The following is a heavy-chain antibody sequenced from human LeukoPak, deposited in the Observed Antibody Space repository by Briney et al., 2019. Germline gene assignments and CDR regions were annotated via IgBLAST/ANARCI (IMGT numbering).Heavy chain of an antibody. Sequence: GGPPRLSRTGSGFPFSSYGMHWVRQTPGRGLEWVAFMRYDGKTEYYADSVKGRSTIAREDSHSTVHLHMKDLRPDDAAVYFCAKDLNTVVMQYFDSWGQGTLVSVSS. V-gene: IGHV3-30*02. D-gene: IGHD2-21*01. J-gene: IGHJ4*02. CDR2: MRYDGKTE. CDR1: GFPFSSYG. CDR3: AKDLNTVVMQYFDS.